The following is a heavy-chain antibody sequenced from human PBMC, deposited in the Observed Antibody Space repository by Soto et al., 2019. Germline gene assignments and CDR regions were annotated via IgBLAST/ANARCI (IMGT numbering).Heavy chain of an antibody. J-gene: IGHJ6*02. CDR3: ARGSIVATRDYYYGMDV. CDR1: GYTFTGYY. V-gene: IGHV1-2*04. Sequence: ASVKVSCKASGYTFTGYYMHWVRQAPGQGLEWMGWINPNSGGTNYAQKFQGWVTMTRDTSISTAYMELSRLRSDDTAVYYCARGSIVATRDYYYGMDVWGQGTTVTVSS. CDR2: INPNSGGT. D-gene: IGHD5-12*01.